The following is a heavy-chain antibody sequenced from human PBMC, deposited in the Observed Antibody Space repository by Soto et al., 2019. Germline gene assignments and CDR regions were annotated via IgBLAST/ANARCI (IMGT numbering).Heavy chain of an antibody. Sequence: PSQTLSLTCAISGDSVSSSSVAWNWIRQSPLRGLEWLGRTYYRSKWYNDYAVSVKSRITINPDTSKNQFSLQLNSVTPEDTAVYYCARGRNCAFDIWGQGTMVTVSS. CDR3: ARGRNCAFDI. J-gene: IGHJ3*02. D-gene: IGHD2-21*01. CDR2: TYYRSKWYN. V-gene: IGHV6-1*01. CDR1: GDSVSSSSVA.